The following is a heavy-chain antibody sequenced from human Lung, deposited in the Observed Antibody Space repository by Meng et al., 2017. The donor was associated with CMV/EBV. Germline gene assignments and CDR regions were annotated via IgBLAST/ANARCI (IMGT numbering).Heavy chain of an antibody. V-gene: IGHV4-34*01. CDR2: IDHSGST. J-gene: IGHJ4*02. D-gene: IGHD2-2*02. CDR1: GWSFSGYY. CDR3: ARGGGYCSGTSCYNEY. Sequence: SETLSLXCAVHGWSFSGYYWTWIRQPPRKGLEWIGEIDHSGSTNYNPSLKSRVTISVDTSKSQFSLRLSSVTAADTAIYYCARGGGYCSGTSCYNEYWGQGMXVTVSS.